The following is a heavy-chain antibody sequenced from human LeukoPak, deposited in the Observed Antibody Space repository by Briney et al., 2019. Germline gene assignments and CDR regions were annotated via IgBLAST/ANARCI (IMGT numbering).Heavy chain of an antibody. D-gene: IGHD4-11*01. J-gene: IGHJ3*02. CDR2: IYYSGST. Sequence: SETLSLTCTVSGGSISSYYWSWIRQPPGKGLEWIGYIYYSGSTNYNPSLKSRVTISVDTSKNQFSLKLSSVTAADTAVYYCARTFDYSNYVRDAFDIWGQGTMVTVSS. V-gene: IGHV4-59*08. CDR3: ARTFDYSNYVRDAFDI. CDR1: GGSISSYY.